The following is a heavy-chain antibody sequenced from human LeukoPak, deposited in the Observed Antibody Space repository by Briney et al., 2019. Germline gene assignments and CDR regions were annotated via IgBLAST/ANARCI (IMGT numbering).Heavy chain of an antibody. D-gene: IGHD6-13*01. CDR2: ISGSGGST. V-gene: IGHV3-23*01. CDR3: AKSRGAAGSRVHLFDY. CDR1: GFTVSSNY. J-gene: IGHJ4*02. Sequence: PGGSLRLSCAASGFTVSSNYMSWVRQAPGKGLEWVSAISGSGGSTYYADSVKGRFTISRDNSKNTLYLQMNSLRAEDTAVYYCAKSRGAAGSRVHLFDYWGQGTLVTVSS.